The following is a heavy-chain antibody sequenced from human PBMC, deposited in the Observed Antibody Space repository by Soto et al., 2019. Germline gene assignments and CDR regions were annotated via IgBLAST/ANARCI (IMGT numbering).Heavy chain of an antibody. V-gene: IGHV1-3*01. CDR2: INAGNGNT. D-gene: IGHD2-2*01. J-gene: IGHJ4*02. CDR3: ARVAPAYCSSTSCALRY. Sequence: ASVKVSCKASGYKFSSYAIQWVRQAPGQRLEWMGWINAGNGNTKYSQKFQGRVTITRDTSASTAYMELSSLRSEDTAVYYCARVAPAYCSSTSCALRYWGQGTLVTVSS. CDR1: GYKFSSYA.